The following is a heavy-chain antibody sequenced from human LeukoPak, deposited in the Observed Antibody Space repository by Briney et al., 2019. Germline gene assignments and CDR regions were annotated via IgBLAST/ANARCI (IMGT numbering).Heavy chain of an antibody. J-gene: IGHJ3*02. Sequence: SETLSLTCTVSGGSISSSSYYWGWIRQPPGKGLEWIGSIYYSGSTYYNPSLKSRVTISVDTSKNQFSLKLSSVTAADTAVYYCARHEYLGYYDFWSGYFPDAFDIWGQGTMVTVSS. V-gene: IGHV4-39*01. D-gene: IGHD3-3*01. CDR2: IYYSGST. CDR1: GGSISSSSYY. CDR3: ARHEYLGYYDFWSGYFPDAFDI.